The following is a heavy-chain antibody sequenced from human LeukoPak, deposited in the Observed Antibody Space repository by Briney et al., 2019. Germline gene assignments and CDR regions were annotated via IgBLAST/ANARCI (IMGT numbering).Heavy chain of an antibody. D-gene: IGHD6-13*01. V-gene: IGHV4-61*02. CDR3: ASSSWLRDANFDN. CDR2: ISTSGT. Sequence: PSETLSLTCTVSGASISSGLYYWNWIRQPPGKGLEWIGRISTSGTDYNPSLKSRVTISVHTSKNQFSLKLTSVTAADTAVYFCASSSWLRDANFDNWGQGTLVTVSS. CDR1: GASISSGLYY. J-gene: IGHJ4*02.